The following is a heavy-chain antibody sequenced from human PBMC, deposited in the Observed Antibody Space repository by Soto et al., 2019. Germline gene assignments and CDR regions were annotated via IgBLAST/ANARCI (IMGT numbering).Heavy chain of an antibody. CDR2: ISGDGGST. CDR3: AKASPDYYDSSGYYSFYYYYYGMDV. Sequence: GSLILSCAASGFTFDDYAMHWVRQAPGKGLEWVSLISGDGGSTYYADSVKGRFTISRDNSKNSLYLQMNSLRTEDTALYYCAKASPDYYDSSGYYSFYYYYYGMDVWGQGTTVTVSS. D-gene: IGHD3-22*01. J-gene: IGHJ6*02. V-gene: IGHV3-43*02. CDR1: GFTFDDYA.